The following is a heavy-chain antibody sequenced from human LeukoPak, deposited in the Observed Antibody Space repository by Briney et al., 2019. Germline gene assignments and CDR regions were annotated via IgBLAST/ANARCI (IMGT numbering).Heavy chain of an antibody. CDR1: GFTFTTYW. D-gene: IGHD2-15*01. Sequence: GGSLRLSCAASGFTFTTYWMHWVRQAPGKGLEWVSAISNNGGYTYYADSVQGRFTISRDNSKSTLCLQMNSLRAEDTAVYYCAKQLGYCSDGSCYFPYWGQGTLVTVSS. CDR3: AKQLGYCSDGSCYFPY. J-gene: IGHJ4*02. V-gene: IGHV3-23*01. CDR2: ISNNGGYT.